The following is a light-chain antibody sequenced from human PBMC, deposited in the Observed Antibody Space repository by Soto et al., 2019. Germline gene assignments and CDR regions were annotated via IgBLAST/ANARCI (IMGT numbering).Light chain of an antibody. V-gene: IGKV1-5*03. CDR3: QQYSTYPLT. J-gene: IGKJ4*01. CDR1: QSISNS. CDR2: RAS. Sequence: DIQMTQSPSILSASVGDRVTMTCRASQSISNSLAWYQQKPGTAPKLLIYRASALQSGVPSRFSGSGSGTEFTLTIDSLQPDDFATFYCQQYSTYPLTFGGGTKVDIK.